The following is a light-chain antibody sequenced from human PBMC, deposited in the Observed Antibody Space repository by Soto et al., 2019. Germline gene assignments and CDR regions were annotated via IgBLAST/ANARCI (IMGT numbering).Light chain of an antibody. CDR1: QSVRTK. V-gene: IGKV3-15*01. CDR2: GAS. Sequence: EIVMTQSPDTLDVYPWEGATLSCMASQSVRTKLAWYQQKAGQAPRLLIYGASTRATGIPDRFSGSGSGTEFTLSISSLQSDDFGVYYCQQYDTWPRTFGQGTKVDIK. CDR3: QQYDTWPRT. J-gene: IGKJ1*01.